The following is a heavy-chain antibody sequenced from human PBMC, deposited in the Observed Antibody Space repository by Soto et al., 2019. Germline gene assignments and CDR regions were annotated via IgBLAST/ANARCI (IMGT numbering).Heavy chain of an antibody. Sequence: GASVKVSCKASGYTFAGYYMHWVRQAPGQGLEWMGWINPNSGGTNYAQKFQGWVTMTRDTSISTAYMELSRLRSDDTAVYYCARDRNYDYVWGSPPGGMDVWGQGTTVTVSS. CDR2: INPNSGGT. CDR1: GYTFAGYY. J-gene: IGHJ6*02. D-gene: IGHD3-16*01. V-gene: IGHV1-2*04. CDR3: ARDRNYDYVWGSPPGGMDV.